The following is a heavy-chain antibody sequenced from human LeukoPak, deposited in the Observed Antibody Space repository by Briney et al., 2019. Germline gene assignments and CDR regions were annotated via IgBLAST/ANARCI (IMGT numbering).Heavy chain of an antibody. CDR3: ARDHAYRADY. V-gene: IGHV3-7*01. J-gene: IGHJ4*02. Sequence: GGSLRLSCAASGFTFSNDWMCWLRQAPGKGLEGVANINQDENKKYYAASVKGRFTISRDNAKNSLYLLMSSLTAEDTAIYYCARDHAYRADYWGQGTLVTVSS. D-gene: IGHD2-2*01. CDR2: INQDENKK. CDR1: GFTFSNDW.